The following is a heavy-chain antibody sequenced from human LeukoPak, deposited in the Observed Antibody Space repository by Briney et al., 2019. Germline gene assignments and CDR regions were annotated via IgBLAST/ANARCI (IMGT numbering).Heavy chain of an antibody. CDR2: INTDGTVT. CDR3: ATKQWLAPPPDS. J-gene: IGHJ4*02. D-gene: IGHD6-19*01. Sequence: PGGSLRLSCAASGLTFSKYWMLWVRQAPGKGLKSISRINTDGTVTTYADSVKGRFTVSRDNADNTMFLQMNSVRDEDTAVYYCATKQWLAPPPDSWGQGTLVTVSS. CDR1: GLTFSKYW. V-gene: IGHV3-74*01.